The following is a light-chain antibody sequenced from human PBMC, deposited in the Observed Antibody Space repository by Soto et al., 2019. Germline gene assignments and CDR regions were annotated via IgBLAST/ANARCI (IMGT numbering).Light chain of an antibody. V-gene: IGKV1-16*02. Sequence: DIQMTQSPSSLSASVGDRVTITCRASQAINNYVAWFQQKPGKAPKSLIYAASSLRSGVPSKFSGSGSGTDFTLTINNLQPEDFATYYCQHYNTYPINFGQGTRLEI. J-gene: IGKJ5*01. CDR2: AAS. CDR3: QHYNTYPIN. CDR1: QAINNY.